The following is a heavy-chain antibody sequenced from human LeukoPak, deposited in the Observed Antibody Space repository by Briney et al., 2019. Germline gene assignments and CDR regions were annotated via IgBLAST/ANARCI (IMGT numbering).Heavy chain of an antibody. J-gene: IGHJ3*02. D-gene: IGHD6-13*01. Sequence: TGGSLRLSCAASGFTFDDYGMSWVRQAPGKGLEWVSGINWNGGSTGYADSVKGRFTISRDNAKNSLYLQMNSLRAEDTALYYCARPQYSSSWYSSAARGAFDIWGQGTMVTVSS. CDR1: GFTFDDYG. CDR2: INWNGGST. V-gene: IGHV3-20*04. CDR3: ARPQYSSSWYSSAARGAFDI.